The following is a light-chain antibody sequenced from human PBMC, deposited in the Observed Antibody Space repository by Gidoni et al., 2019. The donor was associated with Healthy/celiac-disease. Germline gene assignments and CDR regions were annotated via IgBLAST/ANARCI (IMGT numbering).Light chain of an antibody. CDR3: QQSYSTPQT. V-gene: IGKV1-39*01. Sequence: DIQMTQSPSSLSASVGDRVTITCRPSQSISSYLNWYQQKPGTAPKLLIYAASSLQSGVPSRFSGSGSGTDFTLTISSLQPEDFATYYCQQSYSTPQTFGPGTKVDIK. J-gene: IGKJ3*01. CDR2: AAS. CDR1: QSISSY.